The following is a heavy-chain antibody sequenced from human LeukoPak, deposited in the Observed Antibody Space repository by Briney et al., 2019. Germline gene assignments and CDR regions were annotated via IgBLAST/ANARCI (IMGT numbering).Heavy chain of an antibody. D-gene: IGHD5-18*01. Sequence: GGSLRLSCAAPGFTFSDYYMSWIRQAPGKGLEWVSYISSSGSTIYYADSVKGRFTISRDNAKNSLYLQMNSLRAEDTAVYYCARTDVYSSAFDIWGQGTMVTVSS. CDR1: GFTFSDYY. CDR3: ARTDVYSSAFDI. V-gene: IGHV3-11*04. CDR2: ISSSGSTI. J-gene: IGHJ3*02.